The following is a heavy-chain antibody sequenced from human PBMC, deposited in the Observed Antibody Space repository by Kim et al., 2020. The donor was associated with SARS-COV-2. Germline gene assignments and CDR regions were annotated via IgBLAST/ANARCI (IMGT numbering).Heavy chain of an antibody. J-gene: IGHJ5*02. D-gene: IGHD1-26*01. V-gene: IGHV1-2*02. CDR3: ARVLVGAHYNWFDP. Sequence: AQKFQGRVTMTRDTSISTAYMELSRLRSDDTAVYYCARVLVGAHYNWFDPWGQGTLVTVSS.